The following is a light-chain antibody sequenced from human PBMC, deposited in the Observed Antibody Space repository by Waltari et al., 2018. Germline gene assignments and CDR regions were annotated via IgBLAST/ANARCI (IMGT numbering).Light chain of an antibody. J-gene: IGLJ2*01. Sequence: QSVLTQPPSVSGAPGQRVTISCTGSSSNIGAGYDVHWYQQLPGSAPKLLIYANIDRPTGVPDHFSGSKSGTSASLSITGLQAEDEADYYCQSYDRSLSVRVFGGGTKLTVL. CDR2: ANI. CDR3: QSYDRSLSVRV. CDR1: SSNIGAGYD. V-gene: IGLV1-40*01.